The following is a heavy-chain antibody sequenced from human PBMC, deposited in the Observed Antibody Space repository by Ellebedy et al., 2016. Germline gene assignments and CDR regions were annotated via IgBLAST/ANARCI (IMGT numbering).Heavy chain of an antibody. D-gene: IGHD1-1*01. CDR2: IYWDDDK. J-gene: IGHJ4*02. CDR3: AHRLGPPGGSWNEGYYDF. V-gene: IGHV2-5*02. Sequence: SGPTLVXPTQTLTLTCTFSGFSLSTSGVGVGWIRQPPGKALEWLALIYWDDDKRYSPSLRSRLIITKITSTNQVVLIMTNMDPGDTATYYCAHRLGPPGGSWNEGYYDFWGQGTLVTVSS. CDR1: GFSLSTSGVG.